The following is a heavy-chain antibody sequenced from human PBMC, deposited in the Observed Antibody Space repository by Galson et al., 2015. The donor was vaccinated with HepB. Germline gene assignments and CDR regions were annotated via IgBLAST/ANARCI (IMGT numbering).Heavy chain of an antibody. CDR1: GFTFSSYA. D-gene: IGHD3-9*01. Sequence: SLRLSCAASGFTFSSYAMHWVRQAPGKGLEWVAVISYDGSNKYYADSVEGRFTISRDNSKNTLYLQMNSLRAEDTAVYYCARDRALLRYPDYWGQGTLVTVSS. V-gene: IGHV3-30-3*01. CDR2: ISYDGSNK. CDR3: ARDRALLRYPDY. J-gene: IGHJ4*02.